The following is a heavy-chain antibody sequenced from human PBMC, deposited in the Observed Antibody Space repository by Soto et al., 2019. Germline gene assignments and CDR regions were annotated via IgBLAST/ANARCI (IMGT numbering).Heavy chain of an antibody. J-gene: IGHJ4*01. Sequence: GGSLRLSCAASGFTFSSYAMSWVRQAPGKGLEWVSAISGSGGSTYYADSVKGRFTISRDNSKNTLYLQMNSLRAEDTAVYYCASQLAAACTVDYWDQGTLVTASS. CDR3: ASQLAAACTVDY. V-gene: IGHV3-23*01. CDR1: GFTFSSYA. CDR2: ISGSGGST. D-gene: IGHD6-13*01.